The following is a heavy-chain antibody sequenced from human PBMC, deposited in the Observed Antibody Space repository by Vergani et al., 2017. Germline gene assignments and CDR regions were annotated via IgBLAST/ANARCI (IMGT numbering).Heavy chain of an antibody. V-gene: IGHV4-30-4*01. D-gene: IGHD3-10*01. Sequence: QVQLQESGPGLVKPSQTLSLTCTVSGGSISSGDYYWSWIRQPPGKGLDWIGYIYYSGSTYYNPSLKSRVTISVDTSKNQFSLKLSSVTAADTAVYYCARDKGSYGSTGAGTFDIWGQGTMVTVSS. CDR3: ARDKGSYGSTGAGTFDI. J-gene: IGHJ3*02. CDR2: IYYSGST. CDR1: GGSISSGDYY.